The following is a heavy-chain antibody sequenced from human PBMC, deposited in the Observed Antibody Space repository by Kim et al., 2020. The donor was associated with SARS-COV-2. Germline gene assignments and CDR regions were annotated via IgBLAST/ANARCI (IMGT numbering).Heavy chain of an antibody. J-gene: IGHJ4*02. Sequence: GGSLRLSCAASGFTFSNYWMSWVRQAPGKGLEWVANIKQDGSEKYYVDSVKGRFTISRDNAKNSLYLQMNSLRAEDTAVYYCVRVGSSSWYFDYWGQGTLVTVSS. CDR1: GFTFSNYW. CDR3: VRVGSSSWYFDY. CDR2: IKQDGSEK. V-gene: IGHV3-7*01. D-gene: IGHD6-13*01.